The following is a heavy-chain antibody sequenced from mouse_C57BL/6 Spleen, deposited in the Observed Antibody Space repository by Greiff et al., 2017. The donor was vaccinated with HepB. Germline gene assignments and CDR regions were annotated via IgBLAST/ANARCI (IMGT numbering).Heavy chain of an antibody. Sequence: QVQLQQPGAELVKPGASVKLSCKASGYTFTSYWMQWVKQRPGQGLEWIGEIDPSDSYTNYNQKFTGKATLTVDTSSSTAYMQLSSLTSEDSAVYYCARTGIYYDYEWFAYWGQGTLVTVSA. CDR3: ARTGIYYDYEWFAY. CDR2: IDPSDSYT. V-gene: IGHV1-50*01. D-gene: IGHD2-4*01. J-gene: IGHJ3*01. CDR1: GYTFTSYW.